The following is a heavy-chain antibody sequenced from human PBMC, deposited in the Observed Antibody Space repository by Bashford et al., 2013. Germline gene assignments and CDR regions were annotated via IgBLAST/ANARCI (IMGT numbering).Heavy chain of an antibody. CDR2: INVGNGNT. CDR3: ARPGYDFWSGYSLYFGY. D-gene: IGHD3/OR15-3a*01. J-gene: IGHJ4*02. V-gene: IGHV1-3*01. CDR1: GYTFKNYA. Sequence: ASVKVSCQASGYTFKNYAMHWVRQASGQGLEWMGWINVGNGNTKYSQKFQGRVTITRDTSASTTYMELSSLRSEDTGIYYCARPGYDFWSGYSLYFGYWGQGTLVTVSS.